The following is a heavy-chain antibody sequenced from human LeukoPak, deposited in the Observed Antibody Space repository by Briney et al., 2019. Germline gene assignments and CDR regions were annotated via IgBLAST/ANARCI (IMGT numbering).Heavy chain of an antibody. D-gene: IGHD5-12*01. V-gene: IGHV3-30*04. CDR2: MSFDGSHE. J-gene: IGHJ4*02. Sequence: GGSLRLSCVASGLTFSNSAMHWVRQAPGKGLEWVAIMSFDGSHERYGDSVKGRFTLSRDNSKNTLYLQMNSLRAEDTAVYYCASAGDIVATTSFDYWGQGTLVTVSS. CDR1: GLTFSNSA. CDR3: ASAGDIVATTSFDY.